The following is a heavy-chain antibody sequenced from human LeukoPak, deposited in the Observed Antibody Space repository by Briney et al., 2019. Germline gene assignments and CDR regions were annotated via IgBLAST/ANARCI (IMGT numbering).Heavy chain of an antibody. D-gene: IGHD1-26*01. Sequence: PSEPLSLTCAVSGYSISSGRYWGWIRQPPGRGLEWIGRGFHSGTTYYNPSLKSRVTISVDTSKNQFSLNLRSVTAADTAVYYCARSLSTAGSDYWGEGTLVTVSS. J-gene: IGHJ4*02. CDR2: GFHSGTT. CDR3: ARSLSTAGSDY. V-gene: IGHV4-38-2*01. CDR1: GYSISSGRY.